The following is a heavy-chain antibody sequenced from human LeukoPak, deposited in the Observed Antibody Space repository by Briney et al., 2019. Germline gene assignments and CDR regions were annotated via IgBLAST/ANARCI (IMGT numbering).Heavy chain of an antibody. CDR2: INHSGST. Sequence: SETLSLTCAVYGGSFSGYYWSWIRQPPGKGLEWIGEINHSGSTNYSPSLKSRVTISVDTSKNQFSLKLSSVTAADTAVYYCARGGYCSSTSCYKGRFEYFQHWGQGTLVTVSS. CDR1: GGSFSGYY. CDR3: ARGGYCSSTSCYKGRFEYFQH. D-gene: IGHD2-2*02. J-gene: IGHJ1*01. V-gene: IGHV4-34*01.